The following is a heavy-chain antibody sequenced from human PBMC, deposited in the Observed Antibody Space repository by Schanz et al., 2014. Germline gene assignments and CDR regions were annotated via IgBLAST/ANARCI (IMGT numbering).Heavy chain of an antibody. CDR2: ISYDGNNK. J-gene: IGHJ4*02. D-gene: IGHD5-18*01. CDR3: AREMDTAIGDY. Sequence: QVQGEEEWGFFFPPLRSLRLSCAASGFPFRSHGMHRVRQAPGKGLEWVALISYDGNNKFYTDSVKGRFTISRDNSRNTLYLEIDTLRPEDTAVYFCAREMDTAIGDYWGQGTLVTVSS. CDR1: GFPFRSHG. V-gene: IGHV3-30*03.